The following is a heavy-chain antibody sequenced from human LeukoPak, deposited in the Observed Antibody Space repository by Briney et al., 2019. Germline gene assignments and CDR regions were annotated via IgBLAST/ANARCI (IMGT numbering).Heavy chain of an antibody. CDR2: IIPIFGTA. D-gene: IGHD6-13*01. Sequence: SVTVSCKASGGTFSSYAISWVRQAPGQGLEWMGGIIPIFGTANYAQKFQGGVTITADESTSTAYMELSSLRSEDTAVYYCARDSSSFYYYYGMDVWGQGTTVTVSS. CDR1: GGTFSSYA. V-gene: IGHV1-69*01. CDR3: ARDSSSFYYYYGMDV. J-gene: IGHJ6*02.